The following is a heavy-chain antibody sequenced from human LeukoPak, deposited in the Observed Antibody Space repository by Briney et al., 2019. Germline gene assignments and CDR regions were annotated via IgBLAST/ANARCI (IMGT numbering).Heavy chain of an antibody. V-gene: IGHV3-21*04. D-gene: IGHD2-15*01. Sequence: GGSLRLSCAASGFTFSSYSMTWVRQAPGKGLEWVSSISTSSSYIYYADSVKGRFTISRDNSKNTLYLQMNSLRAEDTAVYYCAPPPTGGFDPWGQGTLVTVSS. CDR3: APPPTGGFDP. J-gene: IGHJ5*02. CDR1: GFTFSSYS. CDR2: ISTSSSYI.